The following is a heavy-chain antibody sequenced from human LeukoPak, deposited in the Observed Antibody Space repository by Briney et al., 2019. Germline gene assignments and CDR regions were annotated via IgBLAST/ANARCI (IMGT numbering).Heavy chain of an antibody. CDR2: ISGSGGST. Sequence: GRSLRLSCAASGFTFSSYAMSWVRQAPGKGLEWVSAISGSGGSTYYADSVKGRFTISRDTSKNTLYLQMNSLRAEDTAVYYCAKDCYDFWSGYCYMDVWGKGTTVTVSS. CDR3: AKDCYDFWSGYCYMDV. V-gene: IGHV3-23*01. D-gene: IGHD3-3*01. CDR1: GFTFSSYA. J-gene: IGHJ6*03.